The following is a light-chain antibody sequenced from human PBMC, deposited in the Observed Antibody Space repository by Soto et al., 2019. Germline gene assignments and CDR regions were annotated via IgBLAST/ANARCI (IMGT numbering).Light chain of an antibody. J-gene: IGKJ1*01. Sequence: DIQMTQSPSTLSASVGDRVTITCRASQSISSRLAWYQQKPGKAPKVLIYAASSLESGVPSRFSGSGSGTEFTLTITSLQPDDFATYYCQQYNTYWTFGQGTKV. CDR2: AAS. CDR3: QQYNTYWT. CDR1: QSISSR. V-gene: IGKV1-5*01.